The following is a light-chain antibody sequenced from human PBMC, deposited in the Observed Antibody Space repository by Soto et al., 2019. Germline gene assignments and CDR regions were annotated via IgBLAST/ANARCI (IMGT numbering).Light chain of an antibody. Sequence: QSVLTQPASVSGSPGQSITISCTGTSSDIGGYKYVSWYQQHPGKAPKLMIYEVSKRPSGVSNRFSGSKSGNTASLTISGLQAEDEADYYCASYTSSSIPVFGSGTKLTVL. CDR3: ASYTSSSIPV. CDR1: SSDIGGYKY. J-gene: IGLJ1*01. CDR2: EVS. V-gene: IGLV2-14*01.